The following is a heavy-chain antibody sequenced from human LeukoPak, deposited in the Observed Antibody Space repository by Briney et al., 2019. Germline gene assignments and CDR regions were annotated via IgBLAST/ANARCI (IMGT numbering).Heavy chain of an antibody. J-gene: IGHJ4*02. CDR1: GFTFSSYA. V-gene: IGHV3-23*01. Sequence: GGSLRLSCAASGFTFSSYAMSWVRQAPGKGLEWVSAISGSGGSTYYADSVKGRFTISRDKSKNTLYLQMNSLRAEDTAVYYCAKDRVITFGGVIVIFDYWGQGTLVTVSS. D-gene: IGHD3-16*02. CDR3: AKDRVITFGGVIVIFDY. CDR2: ISGSGGST.